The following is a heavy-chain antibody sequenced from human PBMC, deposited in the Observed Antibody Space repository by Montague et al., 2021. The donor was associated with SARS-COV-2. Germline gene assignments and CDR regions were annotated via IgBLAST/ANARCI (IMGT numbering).Heavy chain of an antibody. CDR1: GGSMNSYY. CDR2: INYRGST. Sequence: SETLSLTCTVSGGSMNSYYWSWLRQTPGKGLEWIGDINYRGSTNYNPSLKSRVTILVDTSKNQFSLSLTSVTAADTAVYYCARESADNGFDSWGQGTLVTVSS. J-gene: IGHJ5*01. V-gene: IGHV4-59*12. CDR3: ARESADNGFDS.